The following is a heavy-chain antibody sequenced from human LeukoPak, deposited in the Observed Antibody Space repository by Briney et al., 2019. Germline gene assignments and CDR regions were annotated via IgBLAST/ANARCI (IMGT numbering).Heavy chain of an antibody. Sequence: SETLSLTCTVPGGSIRSSYWSWIRQSRGKGLEWIGYIHYTEGGNYNPSLKSRVTISLDTSRNQFSLKLTSVTAADTAVYYCARDYYDSGGFHRTFDIWGQGTMVTVSS. J-gene: IGHJ3*02. D-gene: IGHD3-22*01. CDR1: GGSIRSSY. CDR3: ARDYYDSGGFHRTFDI. V-gene: IGHV4-59*01. CDR2: IHYTEGG.